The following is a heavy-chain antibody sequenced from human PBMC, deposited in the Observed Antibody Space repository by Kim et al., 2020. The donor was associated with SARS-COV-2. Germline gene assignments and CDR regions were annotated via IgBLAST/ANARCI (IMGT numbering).Heavy chain of an antibody. Sequence: SETLSLTCTVSGGSISSGGYYWSWIRQHPGKGLEWIGYIYYSGSTYYNPSLKSRVTISVDTSKNQFSLKLSSVTAADTAVYYCARFFFPPHPAQKQLVRYYYYGMDVWGQGTTVTVSS. CDR2: IYYSGST. D-gene: IGHD6-6*01. V-gene: IGHV4-31*03. CDR3: ARFFFPPHPAQKQLVRYYYYGMDV. CDR1: GGSISSGGYY. J-gene: IGHJ6*02.